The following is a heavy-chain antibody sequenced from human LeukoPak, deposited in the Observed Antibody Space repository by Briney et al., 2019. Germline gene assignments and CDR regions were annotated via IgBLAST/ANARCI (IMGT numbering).Heavy chain of an antibody. D-gene: IGHD1-14*01. CDR1: AASVTISGPC. J-gene: IGHJ4*02. CDR2: ISYNAST. V-gene: IGHV4-39*07. CDR3: SRGAPEQGGADS. Sequence: PETLSLTCILSAASVTISGPCWGWIRQPPGGGLEWLASISYNASTYFSPSLKSRLTISVEPSKDHFSLTLTSVTAAPSAGYYCSRGAPEQGGADSWGQGTLVIVSS.